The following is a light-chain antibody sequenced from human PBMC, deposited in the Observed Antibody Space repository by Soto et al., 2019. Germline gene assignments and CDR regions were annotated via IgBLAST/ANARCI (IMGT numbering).Light chain of an antibody. CDR2: AAS. CDR3: LQDYGYPWT. J-gene: IGKJ1*01. Sequence: IQMTQSPSSLSASVGDRVTILCRASHGIRDDLGWYQQKPGKAPKLLIYAASILQRGVPIRFSGSGSGTNFTRSITSLQPEDSARYYCLQDYGYPWTFGQGTKVEVK. V-gene: IGKV1-6*01. CDR1: HGIRDD.